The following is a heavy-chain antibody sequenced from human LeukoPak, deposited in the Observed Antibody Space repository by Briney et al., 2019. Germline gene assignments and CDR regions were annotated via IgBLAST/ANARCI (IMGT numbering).Heavy chain of an antibody. D-gene: IGHD3-3*01. CDR2: MNPNSGNT. V-gene: IGHV1-8*03. CDR3: ARVVPRLRFLGVGGSPNY. Sequence: ASVKVSCKASGYTFTSYDINWVRQATGQGLEWMGWMNPNSGNTGYAQKFQGRVTITRNTSISTAYMELSSLRSEDTAVYYCARVVPRLRFLGVGGSPNYWGQGTLVTVSS. CDR1: GYTFTSYD. J-gene: IGHJ4*02.